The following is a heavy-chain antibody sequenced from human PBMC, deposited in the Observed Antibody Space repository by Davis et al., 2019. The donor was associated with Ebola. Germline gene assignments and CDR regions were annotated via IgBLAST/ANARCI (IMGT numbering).Heavy chain of an antibody. Sequence: AASVKVSCKASGYTFTSYGISWVRQAPGQGPEWMGWISAYNANTNYAQNLQGRVTMTTDTSTSTAYMELRSLRSDDTAVYYCARANYYDSSGYLRVWGQGTPVTVSS. CDR1: GYTFTSYG. CDR3: ARANYYDSSGYLRV. V-gene: IGHV1-18*01. J-gene: IGHJ4*02. CDR2: ISAYNANT. D-gene: IGHD3-22*01.